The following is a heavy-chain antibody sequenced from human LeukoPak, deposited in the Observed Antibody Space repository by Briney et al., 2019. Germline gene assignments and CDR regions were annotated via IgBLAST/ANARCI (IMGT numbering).Heavy chain of an antibody. Sequence: SETLSLTCAVYGGSFSGYYWTWIRQPAGKGLEWIGRIYTSGSANYNPSLKSRVTISLDTSKNQFSLKLSSVTAADTAVYYCARETMVRFDPWGQGTLVTVSS. CDR3: ARETMVRFDP. D-gene: IGHD3-10*01. V-gene: IGHV4-4*07. J-gene: IGHJ5*02. CDR1: GGSFSGYY. CDR2: IYTSGSA.